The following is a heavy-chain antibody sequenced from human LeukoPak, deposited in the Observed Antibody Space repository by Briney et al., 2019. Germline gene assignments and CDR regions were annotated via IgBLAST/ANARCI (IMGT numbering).Heavy chain of an antibody. V-gene: IGHV3-21*01. CDR3: AREFSEYSSSWLTSPSDY. Sequence: GGSLRLSCTASGFTFTTYAMTWARQAPGKGLEWVSSISSSSSYIYYADSVKGRFTISRDNAKNSLYLQMNSLRAEDTAVYYCAREFSEYSSSWLTSPSDYWGQGTLVTVSS. CDR2: ISSSSSYI. D-gene: IGHD6-13*01. CDR1: GFTFTTYA. J-gene: IGHJ4*02.